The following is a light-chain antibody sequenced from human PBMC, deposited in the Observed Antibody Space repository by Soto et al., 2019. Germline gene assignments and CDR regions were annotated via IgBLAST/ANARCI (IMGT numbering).Light chain of an antibody. J-gene: IGKJ3*01. CDR1: QGIANF. V-gene: IGKV1-9*01. CDR3: QQLNSFPIT. CDR2: AAS. Sequence: IQLTQSPSSLSASVGDRVTISCRASQGIANFLAWYQQKPGKAPKLLIYAASTLQSGVPSRFSGSGSGTDFTLTIRRPQPEAFATYHYQQLNSFPITFGPGTKVDIK.